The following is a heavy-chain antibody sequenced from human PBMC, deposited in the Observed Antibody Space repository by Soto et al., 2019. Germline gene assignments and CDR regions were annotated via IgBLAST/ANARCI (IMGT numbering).Heavy chain of an antibody. V-gene: IGHV3-74*01. J-gene: IGHJ4*02. D-gene: IGHD6-19*01. Sequence: EVQLVESGGGLVQPGGSLRLSCAASGFTFSSYWMHWVRQAPGKGLVWVSRINSDGSSTSYADSVKGRFTISRDNAKNTLYLRMNSLRAEDTAVYYCAVAVAGPTAIGYWGQGTLFTVSS. CDR1: GFTFSSYW. CDR3: AVAVAGPTAIGY. CDR2: INSDGSST.